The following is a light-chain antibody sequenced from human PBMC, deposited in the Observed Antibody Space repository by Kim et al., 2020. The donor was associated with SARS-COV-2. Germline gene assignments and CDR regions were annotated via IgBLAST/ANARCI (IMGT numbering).Light chain of an antibody. CDR3: SSYTSSSTPWV. CDR1: SSDVGGYNY. Sequence: LTQPASVSGSPGQSITISCTGTSSDVGGYNYVSWYQQYPGKAPKLMIYDVSNRPSGVSNRFSGSKSGNTASLTISGLQAEDEADYYCSSYTSSSTPWVFGGGTQLTVL. V-gene: IGLV2-14*03. CDR2: DVS. J-gene: IGLJ3*02.